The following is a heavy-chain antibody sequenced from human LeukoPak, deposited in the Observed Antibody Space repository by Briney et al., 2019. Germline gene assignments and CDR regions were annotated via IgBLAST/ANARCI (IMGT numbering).Heavy chain of an antibody. CDR3: ARDSYGSGSYNY. V-gene: IGHV4-34*01. CDR1: GGSFSGYY. J-gene: IGHJ4*02. Sequence: SETLSLTCAVYGGSFSGYYWSWIRQPPGKGLEWIGEINHSGSTNYNPSLKSRVTISVDTSKNQFSLKLSSVTAADTAVYYCARDSYGSGSYNYWGQGTLVTVSS. CDR2: INHSGST. D-gene: IGHD3-10*01.